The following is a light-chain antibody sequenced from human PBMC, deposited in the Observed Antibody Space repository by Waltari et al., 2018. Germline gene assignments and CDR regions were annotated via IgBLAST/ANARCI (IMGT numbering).Light chain of an antibody. CDR1: QTIRTTY. Sequence: EIVLTQSPGTLSLSPGEGATLSCGTSQTIRTTYLAWYQQKPGQAPTLLIYGTFSRATGIPDRFTGSGSGTDFSLTISSLEPEDFATYYCQQYDISPLTFGGGTKVEIK. CDR2: GTF. V-gene: IGKV3-20*01. J-gene: IGKJ4*01. CDR3: QQYDISPLT.